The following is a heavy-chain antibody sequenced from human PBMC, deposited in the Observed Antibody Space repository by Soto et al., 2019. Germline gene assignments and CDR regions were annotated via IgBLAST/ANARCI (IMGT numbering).Heavy chain of an antibody. CDR1: GFTFSHYW. V-gene: IGHV3-74*03. CDR3: ARFGTFYDSSGFAY. CDR2: IDTDETST. Sequence: EVQLVESGGGLVQPGGSLRLSCAASGFTFSHYWMHWVRQAPGKGLEWVSRIDTDETSTTYADSVKGRFTISRDNAKETLYLQMNSLRAEDTAVYYCARFGTFYDSSGFAYWGQGTLVTVSS. D-gene: IGHD3-22*01. J-gene: IGHJ4*02.